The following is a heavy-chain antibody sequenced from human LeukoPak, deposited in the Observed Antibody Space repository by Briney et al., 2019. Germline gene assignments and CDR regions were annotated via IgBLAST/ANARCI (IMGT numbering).Heavy chain of an antibody. D-gene: IGHD1-26*01. Sequence: SSETLSLTCTVSGGSISSSSYYWGWIRQPPGKGLEWIGSIYYSGSTYYNPSLKSRVTISVDTSKNQFSLKLSSVTAADTAVYYCARRGGSYRYWGQGTLVTVSS. CDR1: GGSISSSSYY. CDR3: ARRGGSYRY. V-gene: IGHV4-39*01. J-gene: IGHJ4*02. CDR2: IYYSGST.